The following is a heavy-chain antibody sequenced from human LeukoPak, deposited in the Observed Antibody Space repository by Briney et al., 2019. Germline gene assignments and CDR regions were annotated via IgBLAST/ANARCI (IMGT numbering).Heavy chain of an antibody. Sequence: GGSLRLSCAASGFTFTEAWMSWVRQAPGKGLEWCSVIYSGGTTYYADSVKGRFTISRDSSKDTLYLQMNSLRAEDTAVYYCARASTVVTRSATNDAFDIWGQGTVVTVSS. CDR1: GFTFTEAW. J-gene: IGHJ3*02. CDR3: ARASTVVTRSATNDAFDI. V-gene: IGHV3-66*01. D-gene: IGHD4-23*01. CDR2: IYSGGTT.